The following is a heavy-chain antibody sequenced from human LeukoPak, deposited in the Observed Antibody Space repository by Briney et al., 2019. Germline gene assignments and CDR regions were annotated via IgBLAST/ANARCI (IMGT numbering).Heavy chain of an antibody. CDR2: IYYSGST. D-gene: IGHD2-21*01. Sequence: TSETLSLTCTVSGGSISSYYWSWVRQPPGKGLEWIGYIYYSGSTNYNPSLKSRVTISVDTSKNQFSLKLSSVTAADTAVYYCARVIRGREYYFDYWGQGTLVTVSS. CDR1: GGSISSYY. V-gene: IGHV4-59*01. J-gene: IGHJ4*02. CDR3: ARVIRGREYYFDY.